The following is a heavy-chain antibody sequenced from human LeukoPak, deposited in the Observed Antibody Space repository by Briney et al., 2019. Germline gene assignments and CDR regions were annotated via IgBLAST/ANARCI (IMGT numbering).Heavy chain of an antibody. V-gene: IGHV1-18*01. CDR2: ISAYNGNT. J-gene: IGHJ6*02. D-gene: IGHD6-19*01. Sequence: ASVKVSCKASGYTFTGYGISWVRQAPGQGLEWMGWISAYNGNTNYAQKLQGRVTMTTDTSTSTAYMELRSLRSDDTAVYYCAREYSSGWHNYYYYYGMDVWGQGTTVTVSS. CDR1: GYTFTGYG. CDR3: AREYSSGWHNYYYYYGMDV.